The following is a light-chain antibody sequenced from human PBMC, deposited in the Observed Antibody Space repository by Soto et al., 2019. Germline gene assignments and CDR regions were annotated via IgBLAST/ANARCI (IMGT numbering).Light chain of an antibody. CDR3: SSYASSSTLV. V-gene: IGLV2-14*01. CDR1: SSDVGGYNY. Sequence: QSVLTQPASVSGSPRQSITISCTGTSSDVGGYNYVSWYQQHPGKAPKLMIYEVTDRPSGVSNRFSGSKSGNTASLTISGLQAEDEAEYYCSSYASSSTLVFGTGTKLTVL. J-gene: IGLJ1*01. CDR2: EVT.